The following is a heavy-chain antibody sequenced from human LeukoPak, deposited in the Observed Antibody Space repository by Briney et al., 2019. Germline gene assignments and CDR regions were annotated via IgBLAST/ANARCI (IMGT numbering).Heavy chain of an antibody. CDR2: IVVGSGNT. J-gene: IGHJ4*02. CDR3: ARTPSEMVLTGYYFDY. D-gene: IGHD5-24*01. Sequence: GTSVKVSCKASGFTFTSSAMQWVRQARGQRLEWIGWIVVGSGNTNYAQKFQERVTITRDMSTSTAYMELSSLRSEDTAVYYCARTPSEMVLTGYYFDYWGQGTLVTVSS. CDR1: GFTFTSSA. V-gene: IGHV1-58*02.